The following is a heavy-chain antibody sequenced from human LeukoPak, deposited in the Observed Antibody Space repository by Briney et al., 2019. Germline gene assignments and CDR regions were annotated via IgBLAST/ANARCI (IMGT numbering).Heavy chain of an antibody. V-gene: IGHV3-48*04. CDR3: ARSGDLHFWTAGDAFDI. J-gene: IGHJ3*02. Sequence: PGGSLRLSCAASGFTFSSYSMNWVRQAPGKGLEWVSYISSSSSTIYYADSVKGRFTISRDNAKNSLYLQMNSLRAEDTAVYYCARSGDLHFWTAGDAFDIWGQGIMVTVSS. D-gene: IGHD3-3*02. CDR1: GFTFSSYS. CDR2: ISSSSSTI.